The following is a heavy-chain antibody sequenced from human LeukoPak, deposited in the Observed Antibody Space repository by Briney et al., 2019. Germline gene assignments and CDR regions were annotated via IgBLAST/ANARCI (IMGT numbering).Heavy chain of an antibody. CDR3: AISYGDYPGDYFDY. CDR2: IYSGGST. V-gene: IGHV3-53*01. CDR1: GFIVSHNY. J-gene: IGHJ4*02. Sequence: GGSLRLSCAASGFIVSHNYMSWVRQAPGKGLESVSLIYSGGSTYYADSVKGRFTISRDNSKNTLYLQMNSLRAEDTAVYYCAISYGDYPGDYFDYWGQGTLVTVSS. D-gene: IGHD4-17*01.